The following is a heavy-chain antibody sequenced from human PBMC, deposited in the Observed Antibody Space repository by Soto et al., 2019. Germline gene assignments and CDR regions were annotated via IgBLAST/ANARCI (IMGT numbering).Heavy chain of an antibody. CDR2: IYYSGST. CDR1: GGSVSSGSYY. CDR3: ARDGYDFWSGYWWFDP. V-gene: IGHV4-61*01. Sequence: QVQLQESGPRLVKPSETLSLTCTVSGGSVSSGSYYWSWIRQPPGKGLEWIGYIYYSGSTNYNPSLKSRVTISVDTSKNQFSLKLSSVTAADTAVYYCARDGYDFWSGYWWFDPWGQGTLVTVSS. J-gene: IGHJ5*02. D-gene: IGHD3-3*01.